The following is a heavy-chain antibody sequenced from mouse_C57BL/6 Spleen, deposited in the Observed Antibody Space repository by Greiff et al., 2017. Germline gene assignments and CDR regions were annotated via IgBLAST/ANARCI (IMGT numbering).Heavy chain of an antibody. CDR2: IDPSDSYT. CDR3: ARAGVDYYGSSYRYFDV. D-gene: IGHD1-1*01. CDR1: GYTFTSYW. Sequence: VQLQQPGAELVMPGASVKLSCKASGYTFTSYWMHWVKQRPGQGLEWIGEIDPSDSYTNYNQKFKGKSTLTVDKSSSTAYMQLSSLTSEDSAVYYCARAGVDYYGSSYRYFDVWGTGTTVTVSS. V-gene: IGHV1-69*01. J-gene: IGHJ1*03.